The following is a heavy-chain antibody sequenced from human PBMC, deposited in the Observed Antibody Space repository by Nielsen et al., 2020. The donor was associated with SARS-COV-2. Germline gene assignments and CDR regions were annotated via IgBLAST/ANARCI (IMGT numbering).Heavy chain of an antibody. Sequence: GGSLRLSCAASGFTFSSYEMNWVRQAPGKGLEWVSYISSSSSYTNYADSVKGRFTISRDNAKNSLYLQMNSLRAEDTAVYYCARGPLGYYDYVWGSYRSGWFDPWGQGTLVTVSS. CDR1: GFTFSSYE. CDR2: ISSSSSYT. D-gene: IGHD3-16*02. CDR3: ARGPLGYYDYVWGSYRSGWFDP. V-gene: IGHV3-21*05. J-gene: IGHJ5*02.